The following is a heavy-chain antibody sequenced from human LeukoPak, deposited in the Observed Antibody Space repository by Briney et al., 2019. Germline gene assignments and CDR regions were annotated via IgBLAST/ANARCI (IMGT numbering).Heavy chain of an antibody. CDR3: AKDGIAVAGNYYYGMDV. J-gene: IGHJ6*02. CDR2: ISGSGGST. D-gene: IGHD6-19*01. Sequence: GGSLRLSCAASGFTFSSYAMSWVRQAPGKGLEWVSAISGSGGSTYYADSVKGRFTISGDNSKNTLYLQMNSLRAEDTAVYYCAKDGIAVAGNYYYGMDVWGQGTTVTVSS. CDR1: GFTFSSYA. V-gene: IGHV3-23*01.